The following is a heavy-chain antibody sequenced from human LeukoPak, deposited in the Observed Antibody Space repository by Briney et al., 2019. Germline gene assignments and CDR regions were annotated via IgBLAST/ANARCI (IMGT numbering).Heavy chain of an antibody. Sequence: GGSLRVSCAASGFTFSDYSMNWVRQAPGKGLEWVSSISSSGRFIEYADSVKGRFTISRDNSKNLLYLHMNSLRAEDTAVYFCARDWGRTRHPGDYFDHWGQGTLVTVSS. CDR3: ARDWGRTRHPGDYFDH. CDR1: GFTFSDYS. V-gene: IGHV3-21*01. D-gene: IGHD3-16*01. J-gene: IGHJ4*02. CDR2: ISSSGRFI.